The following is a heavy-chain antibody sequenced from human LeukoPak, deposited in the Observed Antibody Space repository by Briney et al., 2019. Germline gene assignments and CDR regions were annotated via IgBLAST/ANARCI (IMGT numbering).Heavy chain of an antibody. CDR1: GDSTNTYF. CDR3: ASKSTDRGKLRFDY. Sequence: SETLSLTCTISGDSTNTYFWSWIRQPPGKGLEWIGYIYYTGTTNYNPSLKSRVTISVDTSKNQFSLKVSSVTAADTGVYYCASKSTDRGKLRFDYWGQGTLVTVSS. V-gene: IGHV4-59*01. CDR2: IYYTGTT. J-gene: IGHJ4*02. D-gene: IGHD4-17*01.